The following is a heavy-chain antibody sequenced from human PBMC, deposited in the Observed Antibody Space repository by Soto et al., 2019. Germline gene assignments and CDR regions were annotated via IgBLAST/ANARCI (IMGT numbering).Heavy chain of an antibody. CDR3: ARSVCGGDCYSGTYYGMDV. Sequence: GGSLRLSCAASGFTFSSYAMSWVRQAPGKGLEWVSAISGSGGSTYYADSVKGRFTISRDNSKNTLYLQMNSLRAEETAVYYCARSVCGGDCYSGTYYGMDVWGQGTTVTVSS. CDR1: GFTFSSYA. V-gene: IGHV3-23*01. CDR2: ISGSGGST. J-gene: IGHJ6*02. D-gene: IGHD2-21*02.